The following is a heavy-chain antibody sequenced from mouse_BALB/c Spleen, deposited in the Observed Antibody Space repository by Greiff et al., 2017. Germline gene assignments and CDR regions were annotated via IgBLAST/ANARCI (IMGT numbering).Heavy chain of an antibody. CDR1: GFTFSSFG. CDR3: ARGYYYAMDY. J-gene: IGHJ4*01. CDR2: ISSGSSTI. V-gene: IGHV5-17*02. Sequence: VQLKESGGGLVQPGGSRKLSCAASGFTFSSFGMHWVRQAPEKGLEWVAYISSGSSTIYYADTVKGRFTISRDNPKNTLFLQMTSLRSEDTAMYYCARGYYYAMDYWGQGTSVTVSS.